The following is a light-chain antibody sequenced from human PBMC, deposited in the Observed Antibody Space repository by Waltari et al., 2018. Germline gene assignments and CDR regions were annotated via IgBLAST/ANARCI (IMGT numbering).Light chain of an antibody. J-gene: IGKJ2*01. CDR3: QQYNKWPPTTYT. CDR2: GAS. V-gene: IGKV3-15*01. Sequence: EIVMTQSPATLSVSPGERATLSCRASRRVSSDLAWYQQKPGQAPRLLLYGASTKDPGIPARFSVSGSGTEFTLTISSLQSEDFAIYYCQQYNKWPPTTYTFGQGTKLEIK. CDR1: RRVSSD.